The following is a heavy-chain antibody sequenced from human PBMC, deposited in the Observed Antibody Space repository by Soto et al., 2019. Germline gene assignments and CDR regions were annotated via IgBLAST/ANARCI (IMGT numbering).Heavy chain of an antibody. Sequence: GGSLRLSCAASGFTFSSYAMHWVRQASGKGLEWVAVISYDGSNKYYADSVKGRFTISRDNSKNTLYLQMNSLRAEDTAVYYCARDEQQLVNYYYYYDMDVWGQGTTVTVSS. J-gene: IGHJ6*02. V-gene: IGHV3-30-3*01. CDR2: ISYDGSNK. D-gene: IGHD6-13*01. CDR3: ARDEQQLVNYYYYYDMDV. CDR1: GFTFSSYA.